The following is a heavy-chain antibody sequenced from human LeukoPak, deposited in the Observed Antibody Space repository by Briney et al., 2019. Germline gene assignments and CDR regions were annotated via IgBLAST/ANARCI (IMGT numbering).Heavy chain of an antibody. V-gene: IGHV4-61*02. J-gene: IGHJ6*03. CDR1: GGSISSGSYY. CDR2: IYTSGST. Sequence: TSETLSLTCTVSGGSISSGSYYWSWIRQPAGKGLEWIGRIYTSGSTNYNPSLKSRVTISVDTSKNQFSLKLSSVTAADTAVYYCARGPYDYSGKVYYYYYMDVWGKGTTVTVSS. CDR3: ARGPYDYSGKVYYYYYMDV. D-gene: IGHD5-12*01.